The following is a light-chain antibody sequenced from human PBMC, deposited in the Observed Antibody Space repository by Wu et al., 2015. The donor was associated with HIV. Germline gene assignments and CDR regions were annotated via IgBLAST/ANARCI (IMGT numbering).Light chain of an antibody. CDR2: GAS. Sequence: DIQLTQSPSFLSASVGDRVTISCRASQDISSSLAWYQQKPGRAPKLLIYGASALQSGVPSRFSGSGSGTEFTLTISSLQPEDFATYYCQQLNTYPITFGQGARLEMK. CDR1: QDISSS. V-gene: IGKV1-9*01. J-gene: IGKJ5*01. CDR3: QQLNTYPIT.